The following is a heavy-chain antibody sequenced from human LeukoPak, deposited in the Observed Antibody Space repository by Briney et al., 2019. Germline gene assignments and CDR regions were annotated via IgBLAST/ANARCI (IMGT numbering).Heavy chain of an antibody. CDR2: LSYDGSNK. CDR3: AKDKTVAGTWYFDL. CDR1: GFTFSSYA. J-gene: IGHJ2*01. Sequence: PGGSLRLSCAASGFTFSSYAMHWVRQAPGKGLEWVAVLSYDGSNKYYADSVKGRFTISRDNAKNSLYLQMNSLRAEDTALYYCAKDKTVAGTWYFDLWGRGTLVTVSS. V-gene: IGHV3-30*04. D-gene: IGHD6-19*01.